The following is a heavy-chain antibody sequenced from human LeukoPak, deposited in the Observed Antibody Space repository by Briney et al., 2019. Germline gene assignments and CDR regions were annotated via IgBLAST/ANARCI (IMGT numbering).Heavy chain of an antibody. CDR2: MSHDGSNE. CDR1: GLTFSRYG. Sequence: GGSLRLSCAASGLTFSRYGMYWVRQAPGKGPEWVAVMSHDGSNEYYGDSVKGRFTISRDNSKNTLFLQMHSLGAEDTATYYCARRGSSGCFDFWGQGTLVTVSS. J-gene: IGHJ4*02. D-gene: IGHD6-19*01. V-gene: IGHV3-30-3*01. CDR3: ARRGSSGCFDF.